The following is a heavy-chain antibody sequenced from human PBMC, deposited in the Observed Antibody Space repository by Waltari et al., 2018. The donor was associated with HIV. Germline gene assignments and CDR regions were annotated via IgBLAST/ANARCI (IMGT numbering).Heavy chain of an antibody. J-gene: IGHJ4*02. Sequence: EVQLLESGGGLVQPGGYLRLSCAASGFTFSSYAMSWVRQAPGKGLEWVSFISGSGGSTYYADSVKGRFTISRDNSKNTLYLQMNSLRAEDTAVYYCAKDNRDPLGTLWYWGQGTLVTVSS. CDR1: GFTFSSYA. V-gene: IGHV3-23*01. CDR2: ISGSGGST. D-gene: IGHD2-21*01. CDR3: AKDNRDPLGTLWY.